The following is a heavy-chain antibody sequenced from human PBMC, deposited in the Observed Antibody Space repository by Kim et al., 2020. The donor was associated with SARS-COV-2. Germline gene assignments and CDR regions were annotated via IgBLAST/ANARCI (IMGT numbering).Heavy chain of an antibody. J-gene: IGHJ6*02. CDR1: GGSISSSSYY. CDR2: IYYSGST. CDR3: ARHLWLHYYYGMDV. V-gene: IGHV4-39*01. Sequence: SETLSLTCTVSGGSISSSSYYWGWIRQPPGKGLEWIGSIYYSGSTYYNPSLKSRVTISVDTSKNQFSLKLSSVTAADTDVYYCARHLWLHYYYGMDVWGQGTTVTVSS. D-gene: IGHD5-18*01.